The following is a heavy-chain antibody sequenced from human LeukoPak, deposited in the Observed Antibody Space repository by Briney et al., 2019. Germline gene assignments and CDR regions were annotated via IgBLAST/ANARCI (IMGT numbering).Heavy chain of an antibody. D-gene: IGHD2-15*01. CDR3: VSMGSAGFDI. V-gene: IGHV7-4-1*02. CDR1: GYTFSSYS. CDR2: INTYNGNP. J-gene: IGHJ3*02. Sequence: ASVNVSCKASGYTFSSYSMNWVRQAPGQGLEFMGWINTYNGNPMYAQAFTGRFVFSVDTSVRTAYLQISRLKTTDTAVYYCVSMGSAGFDIRGQGKMLTVSS.